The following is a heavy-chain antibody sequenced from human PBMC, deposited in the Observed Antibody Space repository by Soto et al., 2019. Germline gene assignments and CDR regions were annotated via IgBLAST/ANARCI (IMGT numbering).Heavy chain of an antibody. J-gene: IGHJ4*02. Sequence: ASVKVSCKASGYTFTSYAMHWVRQAPGQRLEWMGWINAGNGNTKYSQKFQGRVTITRDTSASTAYMELSSLRSEDTAVYYCARAYHPDYDFWSGYYTGICDGLDYWGQGTLVTVSS. CDR3: ARAYHPDYDFWSGYYTGICDGLDY. CDR2: INAGNGNT. D-gene: IGHD3-3*01. V-gene: IGHV1-3*01. CDR1: GYTFTSYA.